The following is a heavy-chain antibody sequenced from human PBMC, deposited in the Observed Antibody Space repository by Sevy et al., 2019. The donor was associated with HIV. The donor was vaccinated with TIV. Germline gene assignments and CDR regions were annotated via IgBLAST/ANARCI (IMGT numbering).Heavy chain of an antibody. CDR1: GDSITRSAYY. Sequence: SETLSLTCSVSGDSITRSAYYWAWIRQPPGKGLEWIGSTSSSGGTYHNASPKGRLTMAVDTSKSQFSLTLESVTAADTAVYYCARRSAGQWLAVYYFDSWGQGTLVTVSS. V-gene: IGHV4-39*01. J-gene: IGHJ4*02. D-gene: IGHD6-19*01. CDR3: ARRSAGQWLAVYYFDS. CDR2: TSSSGGT.